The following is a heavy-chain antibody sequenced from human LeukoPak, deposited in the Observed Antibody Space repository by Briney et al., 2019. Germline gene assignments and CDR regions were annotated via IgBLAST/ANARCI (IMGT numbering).Heavy chain of an antibody. CDR1: GVSVSSNTAA. CDR3: ARVLDVGPTYLDY. D-gene: IGHD1-26*01. Sequence: SQTLSLTCAISGVSVSSNTAAWNWIRQSPSRGLEWLGRTYYRSKWYNDYAVSVKSRITINPDTSKNQFSLQLNSVTPEDTAVYFCARVLDVGPTYLDYWGQGTLVTVSS. J-gene: IGHJ4*02. CDR2: TYYRSKWYN. V-gene: IGHV6-1*01.